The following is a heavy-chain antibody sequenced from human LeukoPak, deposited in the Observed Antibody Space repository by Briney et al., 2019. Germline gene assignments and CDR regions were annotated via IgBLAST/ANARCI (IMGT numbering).Heavy chain of an antibody. J-gene: IGHJ4*02. V-gene: IGHV4-61*02. CDR3: ARDHSGYFPAFDY. D-gene: IGHD3-22*01. CDR2: INTSGYT. Sequence: PSETLSLTCTVSGGSITSGNYYWNWIRQPAGKGLEWIGRINTSGYTNYNPSLKSRVTISVDTSKNQFSLRLSSVTAADTAAYYCARDHSGYFPAFDYWGQGALVIVSS. CDR1: GGSITSGNYY.